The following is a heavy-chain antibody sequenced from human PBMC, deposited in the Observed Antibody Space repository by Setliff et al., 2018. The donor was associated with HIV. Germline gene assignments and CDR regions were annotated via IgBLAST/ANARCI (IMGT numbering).Heavy chain of an antibody. CDR2: VYYDGTT. V-gene: IGHV4-59*04. D-gene: IGHD3-10*01. J-gene: IGHJ4*02. CDR3: ASLYYISSWTSYFDS. Sequence: LETLSLTCTVSGGSTINEYWSWIRQPPGKGLEWIGNVYYDGTTYYNPSLKSRVTLSVDTSKNQFSLELSSVTASDTAVYRCASLYYISSWTSYFDSWGQGTLVTVSS. CDR1: GGSTINEY.